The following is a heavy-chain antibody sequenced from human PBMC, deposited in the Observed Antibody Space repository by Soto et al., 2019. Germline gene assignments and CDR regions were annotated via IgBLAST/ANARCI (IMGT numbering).Heavy chain of an antibody. V-gene: IGHV1-2*02. D-gene: IGHD3-16*02. CDR3: ARVSVKGYPSYNWFDP. Sequence: GASVKVSCKASGYTFTGYCMHWVRQAPGQGLEWMGWINPNSGCTNYAQKFQGRVTMTRDTSISTAYMELSRLRSDDTAVYYCARVSVKGYPSYNWFDPWGQGTLVTVSS. CDR1: GYTFTGYC. J-gene: IGHJ5*02. CDR2: INPNSGCT.